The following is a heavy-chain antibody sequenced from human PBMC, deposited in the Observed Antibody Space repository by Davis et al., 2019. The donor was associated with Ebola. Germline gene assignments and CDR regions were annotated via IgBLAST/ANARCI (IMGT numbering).Heavy chain of an antibody. CDR2: INPNSGGT. CDR1: GYTFTGYY. J-gene: IGHJ4*02. D-gene: IGHD5-24*01. Sequence: AASVKVSCKASGYTFTGYYMHWVRQAPGQGLEWMGRINPNSGGTNYAQKFQGRVTMTTDTSTSTAYMELRSLRSDDTAVYYCARETTKRWLLLDYWGQGTLVTVSS. CDR3: ARETTKRWLLLDY. V-gene: IGHV1-2*06.